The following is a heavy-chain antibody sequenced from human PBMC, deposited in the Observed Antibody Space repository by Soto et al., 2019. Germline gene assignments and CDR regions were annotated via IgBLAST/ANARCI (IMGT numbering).Heavy chain of an antibody. V-gene: IGHV1-8*01. CDR2: MTPNSGNT. Sequence: QVHLVQSGAEVKKPWASVKVSCKASGYNFIDYDINWVRQSTGQGLEWMGWMTPNSGNTGYAQKFQGRVTLTRDTSIGAAYMELSSLKSEDTAVYYCARNPYGSGLFDPWGQGTLVTVSS. CDR1: GYNFIDYD. D-gene: IGHD6-19*01. J-gene: IGHJ5*02. CDR3: ARNPYGSGLFDP.